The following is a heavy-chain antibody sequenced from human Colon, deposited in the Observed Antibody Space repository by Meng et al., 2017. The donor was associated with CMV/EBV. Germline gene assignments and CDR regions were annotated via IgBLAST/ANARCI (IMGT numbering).Heavy chain of an antibody. CDR2: TYYRSKWYY. D-gene: IGHD3-3*01. J-gene: IGHJ6*02. CDR3: ASQYYDFWSGSNPPLGWSFGMDV. Sequence: WNWIRQSPSRGLEWLGRTYYRSKWYYDYAVSVKSRITIYPDTSKNQFSLHLNSVTPEDTAVYYCASQYYDFWSGSNPPLGWSFGMDVWGQGTTVTVSS. V-gene: IGHV6-1*01.